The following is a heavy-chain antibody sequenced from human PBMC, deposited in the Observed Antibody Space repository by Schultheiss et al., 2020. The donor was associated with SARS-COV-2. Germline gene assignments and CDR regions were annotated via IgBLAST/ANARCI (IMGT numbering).Heavy chain of an antibody. CDR3: ARSLVGAHFDY. CDR2: IHPGDFDT. D-gene: IGHD1-26*01. CDR1: GYSFTSYW. J-gene: IGHJ4*02. Sequence: GGSLRLSCKGSGYSFTSYWIGWVRQMSGKGLEWMGIIHPGDFDTRYSPSFQGQVTISSDKSISTAYLQWSSLKASDTAMYYCARSLVGAHFDYWGQGTLVTVSS. V-gene: IGHV5-51*01.